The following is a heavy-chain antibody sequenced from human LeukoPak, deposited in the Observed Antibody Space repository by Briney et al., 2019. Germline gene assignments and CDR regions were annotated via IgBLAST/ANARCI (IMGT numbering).Heavy chain of an antibody. CDR1: GFTSRSYG. CDR2: MRHDGSNK. D-gene: IGHD4-11*01. V-gene: IGHV3-30*02. J-gene: IGHJ4*02. CDR3: ANQTPAYSNTFDY. Sequence: GGSLRLSCAASGFTSRSYGMHWVRQAPGKGPEGVAFMRHDGSNKYYADSVKGRFTISRDNSKNTLYLQLNSLRGEDTAVYYCANQTPAYSNTFDYWGQGTLVTVSS.